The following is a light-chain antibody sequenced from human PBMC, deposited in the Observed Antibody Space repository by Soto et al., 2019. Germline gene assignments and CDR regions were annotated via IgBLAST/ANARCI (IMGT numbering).Light chain of an antibody. CDR1: QSVSLS. Sequence: EIVLTQSPATLSVSLGDSATLSCRASQSVSLSLAWYQMRPGQPPRLLIYGASTRATDIPARFSGSGSGTYFTLTISSLQSEDFAVYFCQQYHIWPSWTFGQGTKVEL. J-gene: IGKJ1*01. CDR3: QQYHIWPSWT. V-gene: IGKV3-15*01. CDR2: GAS.